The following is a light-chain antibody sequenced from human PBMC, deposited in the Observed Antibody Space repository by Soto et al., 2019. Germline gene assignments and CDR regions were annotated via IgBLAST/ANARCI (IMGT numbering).Light chain of an antibody. CDR3: QQYGSSPMYS. V-gene: IGKV3-20*01. CDR2: GAS. Sequence: EIVLTQSPGTLSLSPGKRATLSCRASQSVSSNYLAWYQQKTGQAPRLLIYGASSRATGIPDRFSGSGSGTDFTLTISRLEPEDFAVYYCQQYGSSPMYSFGQGTKLEIK. J-gene: IGKJ2*03. CDR1: QSVSSNY.